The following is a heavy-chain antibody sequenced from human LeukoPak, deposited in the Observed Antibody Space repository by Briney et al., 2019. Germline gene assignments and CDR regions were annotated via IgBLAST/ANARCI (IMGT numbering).Heavy chain of an antibody. CDR1: GFTFSSYE. CDR2: ISISGSTI. D-gene: IGHD3-16*01. Sequence: PGGSLRLSCAASGFTFSSYEMNWVRQVPGKGLEWVSYISISGSTIYYADSVKGRFTISRDNAKNSLYLQMNSLRAEDTAVYYCARGLGRGSSTLDYWGQGTLVTVSS. V-gene: IGHV3-48*03. J-gene: IGHJ4*02. CDR3: ARGLGRGSSTLDY.